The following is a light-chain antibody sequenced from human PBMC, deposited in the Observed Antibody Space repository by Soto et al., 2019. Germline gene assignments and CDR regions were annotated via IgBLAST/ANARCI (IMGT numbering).Light chain of an antibody. CDR2: RAS. V-gene: IGKV1-5*03. J-gene: IGKJ3*01. Sequence: DIQMTQSPSTLSASVGDRVTITCRASQNVNSWLAWYQQKPGKAPKLLIYRASTPESGVPSRFNASGAGTEFTLTISSLQPDDFASYYCQQYTHYPFAFGPGTQVDIK. CDR1: QNVNSW. CDR3: QQYTHYPFA.